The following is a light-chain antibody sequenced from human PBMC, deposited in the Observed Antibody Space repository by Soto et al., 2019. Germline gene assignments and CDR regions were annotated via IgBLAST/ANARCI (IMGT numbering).Light chain of an antibody. Sequence: DIVMTQSPLSLPVTPGEPASISCRSSQSLMHTNGYNYLDWYLQKPGQSPKLLIYLGSSRASGVPDRSSGSGSGTDLTLRISRVEAEDVGVYYCMQALQTSYTFGQGTKLEIK. CDR1: QSLMHTNGYNY. CDR3: MQALQTSYT. V-gene: IGKV2-28*01. J-gene: IGKJ2*01. CDR2: LGS.